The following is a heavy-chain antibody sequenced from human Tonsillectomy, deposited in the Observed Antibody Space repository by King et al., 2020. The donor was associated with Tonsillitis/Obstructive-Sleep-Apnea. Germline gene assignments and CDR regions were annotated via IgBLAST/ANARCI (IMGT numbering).Heavy chain of an antibody. V-gene: IGHV1-69*01. J-gene: IGHJ6*03. Sequence: QLVQSGAEVKKPGSSVKVSCKASGGTFSSYAISWGRPAPGQGLGWVGGIIPIFGTANYAQKFQGRVTVTADESTSTASMEVSSLRSEDTAVYYCARYCSGGTCDYDYMDVWGKGTTVTVSS. CDR1: GGTFSSYA. D-gene: IGHD2-15*01. CDR2: IIPIFGTA. CDR3: ARYCSGGTCDYDYMDV.